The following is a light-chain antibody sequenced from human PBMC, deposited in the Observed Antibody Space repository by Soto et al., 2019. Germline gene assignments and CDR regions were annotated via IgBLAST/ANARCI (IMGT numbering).Light chain of an antibody. J-gene: IGKJ5*01. CDR1: QSISSY. V-gene: IGKV3-11*01. CDR3: QQRSNWPPIT. Sequence: EIVLTQSPATLSLSPWERATLSCRASQSISSYLAWYQQKPGQAPRLLIYDASNRATDIPARFSGSGSGTDFTLTISSLEPEDCAVYYCQQRSNWPPITFGQGTRLEIK. CDR2: DAS.